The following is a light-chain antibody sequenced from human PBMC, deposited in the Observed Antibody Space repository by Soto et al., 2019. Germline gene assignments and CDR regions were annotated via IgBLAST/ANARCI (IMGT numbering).Light chain of an antibody. CDR2: GVS. CDR3: SSYTSSTFYV. CDR1: SGDIGAYNY. V-gene: IGLV2-14*01. Sequence: QSVLTQPASVSGSPGQSITISCTGTSGDIGAYNYVSWYQQHPYTAPKLLIYGVSDRPSGVSNRFSASKSGNTASLTISGLQAEDEADYYRSSYTSSTFYVFGTGTKVTVL. J-gene: IGLJ1*01.